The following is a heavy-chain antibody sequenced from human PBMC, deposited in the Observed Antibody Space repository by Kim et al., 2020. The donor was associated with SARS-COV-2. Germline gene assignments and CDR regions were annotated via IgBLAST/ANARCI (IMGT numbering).Heavy chain of an antibody. V-gene: IGHV3-30*03. Sequence: GGSLRLSCAASGFTLSSYGMNWVRQAPGEGLEWVAAISYDGNNEYYADSVKGRFTLSRDKSKNTVFLQMNSLRPEDTAVYYCARSGRPFDYWGQGTLVTV. D-gene: IGHD3-10*01. CDR1: GFTLSSYG. CDR3: ARSGRPFDY. J-gene: IGHJ4*02. CDR2: ISYDGNNE.